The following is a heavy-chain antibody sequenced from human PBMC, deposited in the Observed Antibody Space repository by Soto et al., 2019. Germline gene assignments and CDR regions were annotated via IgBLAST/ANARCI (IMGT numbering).Heavy chain of an antibody. D-gene: IGHD3-9*01. CDR1: GFAFRNYG. V-gene: IGHV3-23*01. Sequence: EVQLLGSGGGLVHPGGSLRLSWAASGFAFRNYGISWVRQAPGKGLKWVSTISGSGGSTYYADSVKGRFTISRDNSKNTLYLQMNSLRAEDRAIYYCAKDTFDVPPGFDFWGQGTLVTVSS. CDR3: AKDTFDVPPGFDF. CDR2: ISGSGGST. J-gene: IGHJ4*02.